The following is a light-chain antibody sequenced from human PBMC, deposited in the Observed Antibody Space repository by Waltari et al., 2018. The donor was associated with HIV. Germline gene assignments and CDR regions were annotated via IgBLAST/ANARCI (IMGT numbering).Light chain of an antibody. Sequence: QPVVTQEPSLPVSPGGTVTLTCSFAAGAVTSGYYQTWLPQRPGQAPRGMNYSTRTRYSWTPVRISGALLGDKAALILSDVQPEDEADYYCLLVYNNVWVFGGGTKLTVL. CDR2: STR. J-gene: IGLJ3*02. CDR1: AGAVTSGYY. CDR3: LLVYNNVWV. V-gene: IGLV7-43*01.